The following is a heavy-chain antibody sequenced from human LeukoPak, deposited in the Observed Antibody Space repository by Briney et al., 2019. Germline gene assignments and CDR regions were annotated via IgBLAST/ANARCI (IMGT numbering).Heavy chain of an antibody. CDR1: GYTFTGYY. V-gene: IGHV1-2*02. CDR2: INPNSGDT. Sequence: EASVKVSCKASGYTFTGYYMHWVRQAPGQGLEWMGWINPNSGDTNYAQKFQGRVTMTRDTSISTAYMELSRLRSDDTAVYYCARGVVGATLSKLNDYYYYYYMDVWGKGTTVTVSS. D-gene: IGHD1-26*01. J-gene: IGHJ6*03. CDR3: ARGVVGATLSKLNDYYYYYYMDV.